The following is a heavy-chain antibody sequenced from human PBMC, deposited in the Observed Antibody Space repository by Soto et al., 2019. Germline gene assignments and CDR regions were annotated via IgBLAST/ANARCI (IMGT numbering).Heavy chain of an antibody. Sequence: QVQLVESGGGVVQPGRSLRLSCAASGFTFSSYGMHWVRQAPGKGLEWVAVISYDGSNKFYADSVKGRFTLSRDNSKNTLYLQMNSLRAEDTAVYYCAKDLDFPYYFDYWGQGTLVTVSS. D-gene: IGHD3-3*01. CDR2: ISYDGSNK. V-gene: IGHV3-30*18. J-gene: IGHJ4*02. CDR1: GFTFSSYG. CDR3: AKDLDFPYYFDY.